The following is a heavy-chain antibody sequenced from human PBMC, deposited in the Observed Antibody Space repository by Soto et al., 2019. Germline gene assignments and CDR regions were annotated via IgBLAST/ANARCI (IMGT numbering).Heavy chain of an antibody. J-gene: IGHJ4*02. CDR3: ARGHFDFWSGYPIEY. CDR2: VSTYNGDT. Sequence: QVQLVQSGAEVRKPGASVKVSCKASGYTFSNYGIYWLRQAPGQGLEWLRWVSTYNGDTNYAQKFHDRVTMTTHTSTNTASMELRSLKSDDTAVYYCARGHFDFWSGYPIEYWGQGTSVTVSS. D-gene: IGHD3-3*01. CDR1: GYTFSNYG. V-gene: IGHV1-18*04.